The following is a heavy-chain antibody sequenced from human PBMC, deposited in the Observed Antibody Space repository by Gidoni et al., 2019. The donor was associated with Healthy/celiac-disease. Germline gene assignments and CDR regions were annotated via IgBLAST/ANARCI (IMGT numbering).Heavy chain of an antibody. Sequence: EVQLLEYGGGLVQPGGSLRLSCAASGLHFSSDAMRWVRQAPGKGLEWVAAIIGSGGSTYYEDSVNGRFTISRDNSKNTLYLQMNSLRAEDTAVYYCAKYWGSLAAAEMDYWGQGTLVTVSS. CDR3: AKYWGSLAAAEMDY. CDR2: IIGSGGST. CDR1: GLHFSSDA. D-gene: IGHD6-13*01. V-gene: IGHV3-23*01. J-gene: IGHJ4*02.